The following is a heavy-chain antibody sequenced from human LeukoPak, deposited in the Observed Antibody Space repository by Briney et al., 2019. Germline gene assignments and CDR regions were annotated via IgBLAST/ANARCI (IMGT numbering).Heavy chain of an antibody. Sequence: PGGSLRLSCAASGFTFSSYEMNWVRQAPGKGLEWVSYISSSGSTIYYADSVKGRFTISRDNAKNSLYLQTNSLRAEDTAVYYCARDPQGAAMIPGGFDYWGQGTLVTVSS. CDR3: ARDPQGAAMIPGGFDY. CDR1: GFTFSSYE. CDR2: ISSSGSTI. J-gene: IGHJ4*02. D-gene: IGHD2-2*01. V-gene: IGHV3-48*03.